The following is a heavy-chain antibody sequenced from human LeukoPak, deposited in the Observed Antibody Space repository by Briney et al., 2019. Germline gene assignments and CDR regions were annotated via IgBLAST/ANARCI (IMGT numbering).Heavy chain of an antibody. CDR2: ISDSGSST. Sequence: GGSLRLSCAVSEFPFTNAWMTWVRQAPGKGLEWVSAISDSGSSTYYADSVKGRFTIFRDNSKNTLYLQMNSLRAEDAAVYYCARRDSSGYFDYWGQGVLVTVSS. J-gene: IGHJ4*02. D-gene: IGHD7-27*01. V-gene: IGHV3-23*01. CDR3: ARRDSSGYFDY. CDR1: EFPFTNAW.